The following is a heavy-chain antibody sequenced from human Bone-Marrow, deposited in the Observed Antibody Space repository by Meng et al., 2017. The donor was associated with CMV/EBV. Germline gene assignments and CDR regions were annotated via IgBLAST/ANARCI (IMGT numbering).Heavy chain of an antibody. V-gene: IGHV1-8*03. CDR3: SRGKLTGAADY. Sequence: ASVKVSGKASGYTFTSYDINWVRQATGQGLEWMGWMNPSSGNTGYAQKFQGRVTITRNTSISTAYMELISLRSEDTAVYYCSRGKLTGAADYWGQGTLVTVSS. CDR2: MNPSSGNT. J-gene: IGHJ4*02. CDR1: GYTFTSYD. D-gene: IGHD7-27*01.